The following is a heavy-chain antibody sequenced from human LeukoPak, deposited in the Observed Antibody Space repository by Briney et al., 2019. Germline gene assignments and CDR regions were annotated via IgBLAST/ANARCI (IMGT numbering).Heavy chain of an antibody. CDR3: AKVLRQWTHALVFDY. D-gene: IGHD3-16*01. CDR1: GFPSSSCD. Sequence: GSLSLSCAASGFPSSSCDMSWVRQAPGKGLVWGSVISGSGDSTYYAGSVKGRFTISRDNSKTTLFLQMNSLRAEDAAVYYCAKVLRQWTHALVFDYWGQGTLVTVSS. CDR2: ISGSGDST. V-gene: IGHV3-23*01. J-gene: IGHJ4*02.